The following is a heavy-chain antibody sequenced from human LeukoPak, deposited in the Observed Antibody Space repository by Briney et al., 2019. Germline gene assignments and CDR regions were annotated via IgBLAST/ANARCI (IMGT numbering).Heavy chain of an antibody. CDR2: MNPNSGNT. J-gene: IGHJ3*02. CDR1: GYTFTSYG. V-gene: IGHV1-8*02. D-gene: IGHD3-3*01. Sequence: GASVKVSCKASGYTFTSYGISWVRQAPGQGLEWMGWMNPNSGNTGYAQKFQGRVTMTRNTSISTAYMELSSLRSEDTAVYYCAILRFLEWFAAFDIWGQGTMVTVSS. CDR3: AILRFLEWFAAFDI.